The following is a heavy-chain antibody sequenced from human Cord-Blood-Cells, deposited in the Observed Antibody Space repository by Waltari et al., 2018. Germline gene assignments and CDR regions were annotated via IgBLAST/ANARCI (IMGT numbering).Heavy chain of an antibody. CDR2: TYYRSKWYN. V-gene: IGHV6-1*01. D-gene: IGHD6-13*01. J-gene: IGHJ3*02. CDR1: GDSVSSNSAA. CDR3: ARDLSYSSSWENRAYDAFDI. Sequence: QVQLQQSGPGLVKPSQTLSLTCAISGDSVSSNSAAWNWIRQSPSRGLEWLGRTYYRSKWYNDYAVSVKSRITINPDTSKNQFSLQLNSVTPEDTAVYYCARDLSYSSSWENRAYDAFDIWGQGTMVTVSS.